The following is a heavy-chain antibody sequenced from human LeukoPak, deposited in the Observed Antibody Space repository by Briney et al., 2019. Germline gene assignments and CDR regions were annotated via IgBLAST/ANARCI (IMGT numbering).Heavy chain of an antibody. CDR1: GFTFSSYG. CDR3: ARRAGAYSHPYDY. Sequence: PPGESLRLSCAASGFTFSSYGFHWVRQAPGKGLEWVAFIQKGGSNKYYADSVKGRFTISRDNSKNTLYLQMNSLRAEDTAVYYCARRAGAYSHPYDYWGQGTLVTVSS. CDR2: IQKGGSNK. V-gene: IGHV3-30*12. J-gene: IGHJ4*02. D-gene: IGHD4/OR15-4a*01.